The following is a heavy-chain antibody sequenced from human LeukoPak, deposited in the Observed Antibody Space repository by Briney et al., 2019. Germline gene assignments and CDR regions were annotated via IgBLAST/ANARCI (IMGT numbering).Heavy chain of an antibody. V-gene: IGHV1-2*02. CDR1: GYTFTAYY. CDR3: VRDNNSESWASLGK. J-gene: IGHJ4*02. D-gene: IGHD1-20*01. Sequence: ASVKVSCKASGYTFTAYYMHWVRQAPGQGLEGMGWISPYTGGTNYAQKFQGRVTITQDRSSNTVYMDLNRLTSDDTALYYCVRDNNSESWASLGKWGQGTLVTVSS. CDR2: ISPYTGGT.